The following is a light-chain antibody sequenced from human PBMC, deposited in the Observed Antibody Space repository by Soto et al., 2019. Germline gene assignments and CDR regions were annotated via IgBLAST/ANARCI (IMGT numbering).Light chain of an antibody. J-gene: IGLJ1*01. CDR3: CSFARXSTSYV. CDR2: EGS. Sequence: QSALTQPASVSGSPGQSITISCTGTSSDVGSSNLVSWYQQHPGKTPKLIIYEGSRRPSGVSGRFSGSMSGNAASLTISGLQAEDEADYYCCSFARXSTSYVFGTGTKVTVL. V-gene: IGLV2-23*01. CDR1: SSDVGSSNL.